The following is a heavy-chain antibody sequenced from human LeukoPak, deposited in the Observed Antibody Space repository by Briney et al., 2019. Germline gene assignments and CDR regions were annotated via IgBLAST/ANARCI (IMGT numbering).Heavy chain of an antibody. CDR3: ARGRYCSADICSGGDAFDI. CDR1: GGSINNYY. CDR2: IYTRGST. Sequence: SATLSLTCPVSGGSINNYYWSWIRQPAGKGLEWIGRIYTRGSTNYNPSLKSRVTMSVDTSKNQFSLKLSSVTAADTAVYYCARGRYCSADICSGGDAFDIWGQGTMVSVSS. V-gene: IGHV4-4*07. J-gene: IGHJ3*02. D-gene: IGHD2-15*01.